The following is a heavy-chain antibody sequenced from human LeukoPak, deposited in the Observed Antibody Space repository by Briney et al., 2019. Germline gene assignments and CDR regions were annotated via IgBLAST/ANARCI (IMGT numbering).Heavy chain of an antibody. CDR1: GYSISSGYY. D-gene: IGHD3-22*01. CDR3: ARGASYYYDSSVSSPYYFDY. CDR2: IYHSGST. Sequence: SETLSLTCTVSGYSISSGYYWGWIRQPPGKGLEWFGSIYHSGSTYYNPPLKSRVTISVDTSKNQFSLKLSSVTAADTAVYYCARGASYYYDSSVSSPYYFDYWGQGTLVTVSS. V-gene: IGHV4-38-2*02. J-gene: IGHJ4*02.